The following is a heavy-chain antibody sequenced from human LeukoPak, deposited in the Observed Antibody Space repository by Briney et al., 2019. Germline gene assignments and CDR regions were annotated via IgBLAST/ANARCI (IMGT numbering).Heavy chain of an antibody. D-gene: IGHD4-23*01. J-gene: IGHJ4*02. CDR2: INPNSGGT. CDR1: GYTFTSYY. Sequence: ASVKVSCKASGYTFTSYYMHWVRQAPGQGLEWMGWINPNSGGTNYAQQFQGRVTMTRDTSISTAYIELRRLRSDDTAVYYCAGGPGLGPGGYWGQGTLVTVSS. V-gene: IGHV1-2*02. CDR3: AGGPGLGPGGY.